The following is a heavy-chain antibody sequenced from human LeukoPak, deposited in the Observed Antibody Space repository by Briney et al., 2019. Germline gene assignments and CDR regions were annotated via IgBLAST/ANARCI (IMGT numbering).Heavy chain of an antibody. Sequence: SGATVVNPTQTFTLTCPFFGFLLRTSGVGVGWIRHPPGNALEWLALIYWDDDKRYSPSLKSRLTITKDTSKNQVVLTMTNMDPVDTATYYCAHRLEISAYDYWGQGTLVTVSS. V-gene: IGHV2-5*02. J-gene: IGHJ4*02. CDR2: IYWDDDK. D-gene: IGHD2/OR15-2a*01. CDR1: GFLLRTSGVG. CDR3: AHRLEISAYDY.